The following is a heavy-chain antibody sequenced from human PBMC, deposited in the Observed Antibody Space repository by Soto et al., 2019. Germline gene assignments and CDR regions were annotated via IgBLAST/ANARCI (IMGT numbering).Heavy chain of an antibody. J-gene: IGHJ4*02. CDR2: IKQDGNEK. CDR1: GFTFSSFW. D-gene: IGHD5-18*01. CDR3: AREAYRGYSYPMF. Sequence: GSLRLSCAASGFTFSSFWMTWVRQAPGKGLEWVANIKQDGNEKYYVDSVKGRFTIFRDNAKNSLFLQMNSLRAEDTAVYYCAREAYRGYSYPMFWGRGTLVTVSS. V-gene: IGHV3-7*01.